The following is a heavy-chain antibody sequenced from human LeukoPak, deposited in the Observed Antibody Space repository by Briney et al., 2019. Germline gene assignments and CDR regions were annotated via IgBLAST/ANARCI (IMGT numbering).Heavy chain of an antibody. CDR2: IKEDGSEK. Sequence: GGSLRLSCSASGFTFSTYWMSWVRQAPGKGLEWVANIKEDGSEKNYADSVKGRFTISRDNAKNSLYLQMNSLRAEDTAVYYCARFSGLGSNWGRDYWGQGTLVTVSS. CDR3: ARFSGLGSNWGRDY. J-gene: IGHJ4*02. V-gene: IGHV3-7*02. CDR1: GFTFSTYW. D-gene: IGHD7-27*01.